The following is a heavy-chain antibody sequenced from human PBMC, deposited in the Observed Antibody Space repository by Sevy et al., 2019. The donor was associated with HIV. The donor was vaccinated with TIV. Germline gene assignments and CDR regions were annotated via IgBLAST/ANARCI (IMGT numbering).Heavy chain of an antibody. V-gene: IGHV3-30*18. J-gene: IGHJ4*02. CDR3: AKVLDYVWGSYRPIDY. Sequence: GGSLRLSCAASGFTFSSYGMHWVRQAPGKGLEWVAVISYDGSNKYYADSAKGRFTISRDNSKNTLYLQMNSLRAEDTAVYYCAKVLDYVWGSYRPIDYWGQGTLVTVSS. CDR2: ISYDGSNK. D-gene: IGHD3-16*02. CDR1: GFTFSSYG.